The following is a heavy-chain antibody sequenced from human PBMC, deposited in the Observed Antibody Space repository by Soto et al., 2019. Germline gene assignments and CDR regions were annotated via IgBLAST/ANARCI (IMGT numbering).Heavy chain of an antibody. CDR1: GYTFISYG. V-gene: IGHV1-18*01. D-gene: IGHD3-3*01. CDR2: ISAYTGNT. J-gene: IGHJ5*02. CDR3: ARVVSPDDFWSGYYSVDWFDP. Sequence: ASVEVSCKASGYTFISYGISWVRQGPGQGLEWMGWISAYTGNTNYAQKLQGRVTMTTDTSTSTAYMELRSLRSDDTAVYYCARVVSPDDFWSGYYSVDWFDPWGQGTLVTVS.